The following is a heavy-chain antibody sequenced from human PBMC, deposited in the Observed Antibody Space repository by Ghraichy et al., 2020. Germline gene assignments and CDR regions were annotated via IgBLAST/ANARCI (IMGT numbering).Heavy chain of an antibody. Sequence: SCAASGFTFSRYWMHCVRQAPGKGLVWVSRINSDGSSTSYADSVKGRFTISRDNAKNTLYLQMNSLRDEDTAVYYCARGTGVEGTVVVLFDYWGQGTLVTVSS. CDR3: ARGTGVEGTVVVLFDY. J-gene: IGHJ4*02. CDR2: INSDGSST. D-gene: IGHD1-26*01. CDR1: GFTFSRYW. V-gene: IGHV3-74*01.